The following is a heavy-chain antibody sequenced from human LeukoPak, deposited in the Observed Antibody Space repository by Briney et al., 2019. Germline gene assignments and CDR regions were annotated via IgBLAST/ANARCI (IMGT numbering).Heavy chain of an antibody. V-gene: IGHV4-39*01. D-gene: IGHD6-19*01. CDR3: VTNGTVTVAGTKFNYFDY. CDR1: GGSIRMSTYY. Sequence: SETLSLTCTVSGGSIRMSTYYWGWIRQPPGKGLEWIGSIYHSGSTHYSPSLRSRVTMSVDTSKNQFTLKVTAVTAADTAVYYCVTNGTVTVAGTKFNYFDYWGQGALVTVSS. J-gene: IGHJ4*02. CDR2: IYHSGST.